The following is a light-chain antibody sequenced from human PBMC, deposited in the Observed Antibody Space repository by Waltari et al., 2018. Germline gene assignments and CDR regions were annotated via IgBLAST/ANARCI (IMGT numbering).Light chain of an antibody. J-gene: IGKJ1*01. CDR3: QQYDRFSGT. CDR1: QSISDW. Sequence: DIKMTQSPSTLSASVGDRVTITSRASQSISDWLAWYQQKPGTAPKLLIYKVSKLESGVPSRFSGSGSGTEFTLTISSLQPDDFATYYCQQYDRFSGTFGPGTKVEIK. V-gene: IGKV1-5*03. CDR2: KVS.